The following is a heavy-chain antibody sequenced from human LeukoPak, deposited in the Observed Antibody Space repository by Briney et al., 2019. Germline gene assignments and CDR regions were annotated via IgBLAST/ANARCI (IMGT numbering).Heavy chain of an antibody. CDR3: ASLPGYCSGGSCSPYYFDY. V-gene: IGHV1-2*02. J-gene: IGHJ4*02. CDR1: GYTFTGYY. CDR2: INPNSGGT. Sequence: ASVKVSCKASGYTFTGYYMHWVRQAPGQGLEWMGWINPNSGGTNYAQKFQGRVTMTRDTSISTAYMELSRLRSDDTAVYYCASLPGYCSGGSCSPYYFDYWGQGTLVTVSS. D-gene: IGHD2-15*01.